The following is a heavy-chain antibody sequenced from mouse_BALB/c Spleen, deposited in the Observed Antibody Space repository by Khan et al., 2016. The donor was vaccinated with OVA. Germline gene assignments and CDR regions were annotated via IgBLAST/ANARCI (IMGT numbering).Heavy chain of an antibody. V-gene: IGHV9-3-1*01. D-gene: IGHD2-14*01. Sequence: QIQLVQSGPELKKPGETVKISCKASGYTFTNNGMNWVKQNPGKGLKWMGWINTYTGEPTYVDDFKGRFAFSLETSATTAYLQINNLKNEDTATYFCARVGYAGTIDYWGQGISVTVSS. CDR3: ARVGYAGTIDY. CDR2: INTYTGEP. CDR1: GYTFTNNG. J-gene: IGHJ4*01.